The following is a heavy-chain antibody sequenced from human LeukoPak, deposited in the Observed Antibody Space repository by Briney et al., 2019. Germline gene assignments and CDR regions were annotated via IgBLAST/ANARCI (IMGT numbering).Heavy chain of an antibody. CDR1: GYTFTSYD. Sequence: ASVKVSCKASGYTFTSYDINWVRQATGQGLEWMGWMNPNSGNTGYAQKFQGRVTMTTNTSISTAYMELRSLRSEDTAVYYCARRGKGGSLNWFDPWGQGTLVTVSS. V-gene: IGHV1-8*01. J-gene: IGHJ5*02. CDR3: ARRGKGGSLNWFDP. D-gene: IGHD1-26*01. CDR2: MNPNSGNT.